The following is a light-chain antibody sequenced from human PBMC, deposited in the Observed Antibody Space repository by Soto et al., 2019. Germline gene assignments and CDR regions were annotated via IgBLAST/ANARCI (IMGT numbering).Light chain of an antibody. CDR3: QQYGSSPPYT. J-gene: IGKJ2*01. Sequence: EIVLTQSPGTLSLSPGERATLSCRASQSVSSSYLAWYQQKPGQAPRLLIYGASSRATGIPDRFSGSGSRTDLTIIISRLEPEDFVVYYCQQYGSSPPYTFGQGTKLEIK. V-gene: IGKV3-20*01. CDR1: QSVSSSY. CDR2: GAS.